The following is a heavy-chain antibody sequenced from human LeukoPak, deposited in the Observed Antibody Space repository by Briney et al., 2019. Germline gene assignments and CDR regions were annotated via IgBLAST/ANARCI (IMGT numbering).Heavy chain of an antibody. D-gene: IGHD2/OR15-2a*01. CDR3: ARPRRDYFSVDYYYGMDV. V-gene: IGHV1-69*13. Sequence: ASVKVSCKASGGTFSSYAISWVRQAPGQGLEWMGGIIPIFGTANYAQKFQGRVTITADESTSTAYMELSSLRSEDTAVYYCARPRRDYFSVDYYYGMDVWGQGTTVTVSS. J-gene: IGHJ6*02. CDR1: GGTFSSYA. CDR2: IIPIFGTA.